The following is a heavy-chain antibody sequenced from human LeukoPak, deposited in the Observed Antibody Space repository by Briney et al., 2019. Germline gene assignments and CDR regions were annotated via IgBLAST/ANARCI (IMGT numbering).Heavy chain of an antibody. CDR3: ARSTSLTYYYGSGSYKGFDY. Sequence: GGSLRLSCAASGFTFSTFSMNWVRQAPGKGLEWVSSISTSSSYIYYADSVKGRFTISRDNAKNSLYLQMNSLRAEDTAVYYCARSTSLTYYYGSGSYKGFDYWGQGTLVTVSS. V-gene: IGHV3-21*01. J-gene: IGHJ4*02. D-gene: IGHD3-10*01. CDR1: GFTFSTFS. CDR2: ISTSSSYI.